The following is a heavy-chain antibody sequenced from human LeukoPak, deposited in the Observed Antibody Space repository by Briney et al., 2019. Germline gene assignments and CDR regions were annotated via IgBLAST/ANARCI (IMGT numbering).Heavy chain of an antibody. CDR1: GGSISSYY. CDR3: AKAHSTSSVRHSGGY. V-gene: IGHV3-23*01. J-gene: IGHJ4*02. CDR2: ISGGAGST. Sequence: ETLSLTCTVSGGSISSYYWSWVRQAPGKGLEWVSAISGGAGSTYYADSVKGRFTISRDNSKNTLYLQMNSLRAEDTAVYYCAKAHSTSSVRHSGGYWGQGTLVTVSS. D-gene: IGHD6-6*01.